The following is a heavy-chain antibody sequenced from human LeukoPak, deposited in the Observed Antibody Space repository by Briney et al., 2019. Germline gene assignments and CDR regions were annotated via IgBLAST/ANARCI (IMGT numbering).Heavy chain of an antibody. Sequence: PGGSLRLSCAASGFTFSSYGMHWVRQAPGKGLEWVAVIWYDGSNKYYADSVKGRFTISRDNSKSTLYLQMNSLRAEDTAVCYCARKSGGSYYSLDYWGQGTLVTVSS. V-gene: IGHV3-33*01. D-gene: IGHD1-26*01. CDR1: GFTFSSYG. CDR3: ARKSGGSYYSLDY. J-gene: IGHJ4*02. CDR2: IWYDGSNK.